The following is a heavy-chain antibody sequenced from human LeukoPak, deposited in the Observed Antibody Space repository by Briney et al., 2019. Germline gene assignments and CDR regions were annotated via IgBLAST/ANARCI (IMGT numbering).Heavy chain of an antibody. J-gene: IGHJ4*02. Sequence: GGSLRLSCAASGFTFSNYGMHWVRQAPGKGLEWVAVISYDGSNKYYADSVKGRFTISRDNSKNTLYLQMNSLRAEDTAVYYCASTGYSSSEFDYWGQRALVTVSS. CDR2: ISYDGSNK. CDR1: GFTFSNYG. D-gene: IGHD6-13*01. V-gene: IGHV3-30*03. CDR3: ASTGYSSSEFDY.